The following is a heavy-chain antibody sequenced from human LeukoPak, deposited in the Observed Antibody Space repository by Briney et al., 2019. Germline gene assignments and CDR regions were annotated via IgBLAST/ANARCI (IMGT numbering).Heavy chain of an antibody. CDR1: GFTFSSYA. Sequence: AGRSLRLSCAASGFTFSSYAMHWVRQAPGKGLEWVAVISYDGSNKYYADSVKGRFTISRDNSKNTLYLQMNSLRAEDTAVYYCARVHGRWGAATDYYFDYWGQGTLVTVSS. V-gene: IGHV3-30*01. D-gene: IGHD1-26*01. J-gene: IGHJ4*02. CDR2: ISYDGSNK. CDR3: ARVHGRWGAATDYYFDY.